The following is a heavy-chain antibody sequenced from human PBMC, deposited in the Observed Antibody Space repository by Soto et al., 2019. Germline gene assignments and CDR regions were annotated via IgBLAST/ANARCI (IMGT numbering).Heavy chain of an antibody. D-gene: IGHD4-17*01. CDR3: AGGTYGDYYYFGL. CDR2: INHSGIT. Sequence: SETLSLTCAVYGGSFSGYYWSWIRQPPGRGLEWIGEINHSGITNYNPSLKSRVTISVDTSKNQFSLKLSSVTAADTAAYYCAGGTYGDYYYFGLWGRGTLVTVSS. V-gene: IGHV4-34*01. CDR1: GGSFSGYY. J-gene: IGHJ2*01.